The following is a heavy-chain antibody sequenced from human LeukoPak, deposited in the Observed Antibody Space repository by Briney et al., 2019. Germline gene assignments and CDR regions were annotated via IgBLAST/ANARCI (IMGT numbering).Heavy chain of an antibody. CDR1: GYTFTSYG. V-gene: IGHV1-18*01. CDR3: ARSVITRWSFDY. CDR2: ISAYNGNT. J-gene: IGHJ4*02. D-gene: IGHD4-23*01. Sequence: GASVKVSCKASGYTFTSYGISWVRQAPGQGLEWMGLISAYNGNTNYAQKLQGRVTMTADTSTSTAYMELRSLRSDDTAVYYCARSVITRWSFDYWGQGTLVTVSS.